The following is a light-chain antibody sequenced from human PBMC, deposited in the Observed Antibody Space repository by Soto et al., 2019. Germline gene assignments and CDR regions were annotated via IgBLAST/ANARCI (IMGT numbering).Light chain of an antibody. CDR2: ATS. CDR3: QQYASLPRT. Sequence: EIVLTQSPGTLSLFPGERATFSCRTSQSSSATYLAWYQQKPGQAPRLLIYATSSRATGIPDRFSGSGSRTDFTLTISRLEPDDSAVYYCQQYASLPRTFGQGTKVEI. CDR1: QSSSATY. J-gene: IGKJ1*01. V-gene: IGKV3-20*01.